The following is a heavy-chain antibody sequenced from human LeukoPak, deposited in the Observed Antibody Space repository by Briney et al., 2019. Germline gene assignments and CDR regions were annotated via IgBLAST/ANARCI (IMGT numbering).Heavy chain of an antibody. Sequence: GGSLRLSCAASGFIFSDYSMSWIRQAPGKGLEWISYISSSGKTIYYADSVRGRFTISRDNAKNSLFLQMSSPRPEDTAVYYCARDASRREGANTNFDFWGQGTRVTVSS. D-gene: IGHD1-26*01. CDR2: ISSSGKTI. J-gene: IGHJ4*02. CDR1: GFIFSDYS. V-gene: IGHV3-11*04. CDR3: ARDASRREGANTNFDF.